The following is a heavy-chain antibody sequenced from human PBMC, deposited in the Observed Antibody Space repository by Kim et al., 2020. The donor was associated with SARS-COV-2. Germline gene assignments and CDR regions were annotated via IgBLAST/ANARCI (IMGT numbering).Heavy chain of an antibody. V-gene: IGHV1-69*04. CDR3: ARDRKWLRPHSPHGWFDP. CDR2: IIPILGIA. D-gene: IGHD5-12*01. Sequence: SVKVSCKASGGTFSSYAISWVRQAPGQGLEWMGRIIPILGIANYAQKFQGRVTITADKSTSTAYMELSSLRSEDTAVYYCARDRKWLRPHSPHGWFDPWGQGTLVTVSS. J-gene: IGHJ5*02. CDR1: GGTFSSYA.